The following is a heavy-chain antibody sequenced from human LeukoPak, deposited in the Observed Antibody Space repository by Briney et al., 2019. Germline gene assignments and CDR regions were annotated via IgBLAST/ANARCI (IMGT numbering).Heavy chain of an antibody. CDR1: GGSFSGYY. CDR2: INHSGST. D-gene: IGHD6-6*01. CDR3: ARAPGYSSSSGGLDP. V-gene: IGHV4-34*01. J-gene: IGHJ5*02. Sequence: SETLSLTCAVYGGSFSGYYWSWIRQPPGKGLEWIGEINHSGSTNYNPSLKGRVTISVDTSKNQFSLKLSSVTAADTAVYYCARAPGYSSSSGGLDPWGQGTLVTVSS.